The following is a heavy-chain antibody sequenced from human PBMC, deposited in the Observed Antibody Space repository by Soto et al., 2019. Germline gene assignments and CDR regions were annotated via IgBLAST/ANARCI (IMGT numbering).Heavy chain of an antibody. D-gene: IGHD2-8*01. V-gene: IGHV1-46*01. CDR2: INPSGGST. CDR3: ARTKIVLMVYATHPYGMDV. J-gene: IGHJ6*02. CDR1: GYTFTSYY. Sequence: ASVKVSCKASGYTFTSYYMHWVRQAPGQGLEWMGIINPSGGSTSYAQKFQGRVTMTRDTSTSTVYMELSSLRSEDTAVYYCARTKIVLMVYATHPYGMDVWGQGTTVTVSS.